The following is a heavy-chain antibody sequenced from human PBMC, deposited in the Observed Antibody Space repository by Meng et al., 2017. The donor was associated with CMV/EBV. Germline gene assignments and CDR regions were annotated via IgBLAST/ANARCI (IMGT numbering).Heavy chain of an antibody. CDR1: GFTFSDYY. CDR2: ISSSSSYI. CDR3: ARDGLEGPIWSGPYYYYGMDV. Sequence: GESLKISCAASGFTFSDYYMNWVRQAPGKGLEWVSSISSSSSYIYYADSVKGRFTISRDNAKNSLYLQMNSLRAEDTAVYYCARDGLEGPIWSGPYYYYGMDVWGQGTTVTVSS. J-gene: IGHJ6*02. D-gene: IGHD3-3*01. V-gene: IGHV3-21*01.